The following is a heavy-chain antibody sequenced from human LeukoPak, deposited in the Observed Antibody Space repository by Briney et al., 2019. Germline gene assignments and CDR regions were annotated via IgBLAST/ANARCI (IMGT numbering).Heavy chain of an antibody. Sequence: GRSLRLSCAASGFTFDDYAMHWVRQAPGKGLEWVSGISWNSGSIGYADSVKGRFTISRDNAKNSLYLQMNSLRAEDTALYYCAKGMAGTFDYWGQGTLVTVSS. D-gene: IGHD1-7*01. J-gene: IGHJ4*02. CDR1: GFTFDDYA. CDR2: ISWNSGSI. CDR3: AKGMAGTFDY. V-gene: IGHV3-9*01.